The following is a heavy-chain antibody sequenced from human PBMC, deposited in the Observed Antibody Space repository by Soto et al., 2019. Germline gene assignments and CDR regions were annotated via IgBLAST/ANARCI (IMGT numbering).Heavy chain of an antibody. CDR3: ARDQVGATGDY. J-gene: IGHJ4*02. V-gene: IGHV1-18*01. Sequence: ASVKVSCKASGYTFTSYGISWVRQAPGQGLEWMGWISAYNGNRNYAQKVQGRVTMTTDTSTNTAYMELRSLRSDDTAVYYCARDQVGATGDYWGQGTLVTVSA. CDR2: ISAYNGNR. CDR1: GYTFTSYG. D-gene: IGHD1-26*01.